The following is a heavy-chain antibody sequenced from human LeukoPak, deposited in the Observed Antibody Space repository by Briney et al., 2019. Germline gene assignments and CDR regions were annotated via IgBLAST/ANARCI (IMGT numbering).Heavy chain of an antibody. J-gene: IGHJ4*02. D-gene: IGHD3-10*01. Sequence: ASVKVSCKASGYTFTGYYTHWVRQAPGQGLEWMGWINPNSGGTNYAQKFQGRVTMTRDTSTSTVYMELSSLRSEDTAVYYCARVKGQVPDYWGQGTLVTVSS. V-gene: IGHV1-2*02. CDR1: GYTFTGYY. CDR2: INPNSGGT. CDR3: ARVKGQVPDY.